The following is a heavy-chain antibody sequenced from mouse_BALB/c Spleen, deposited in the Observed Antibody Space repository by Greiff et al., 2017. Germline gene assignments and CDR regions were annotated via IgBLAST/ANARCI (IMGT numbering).Heavy chain of an antibody. Sequence: EVKLMESGGGLVQPGGSLKLSCAASGFTFSSYTMSWVRQTPEKRLEWVAYISNGGGSTYYPDTVKGRFTISRDNAKNTLYLQMSSLKSEDTAMYYCARSGYGSRGYAMDYWGQGTSVTVSS. D-gene: IGHD1-1*01. V-gene: IGHV5-12-2*01. CDR2: ISNGGGST. J-gene: IGHJ4*01. CDR1: GFTFSSYT. CDR3: ARSGYGSRGYAMDY.